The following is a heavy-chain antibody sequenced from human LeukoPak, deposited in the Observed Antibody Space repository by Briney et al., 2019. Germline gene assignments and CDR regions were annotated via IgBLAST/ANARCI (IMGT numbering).Heavy chain of an antibody. CDR3: ARLRGRSSSWYDGYYYYGMDV. CDR1: VDSTSTYY. CDR2: IFNSGST. V-gene: IGHV4-59*01. J-gene: IGHJ6*02. D-gene: IGHD6-13*01. Sequence: PSETLSLTCTVPVDSTSTYYWTWIRQPPGKGLEGVGYIFNSGSTNYNPSLKSRVTLSIDTSRKQLSLNLSSVTAADTAVYYCARLRGRSSSWYDGYYYYGMDVWGRGTTVTVSS.